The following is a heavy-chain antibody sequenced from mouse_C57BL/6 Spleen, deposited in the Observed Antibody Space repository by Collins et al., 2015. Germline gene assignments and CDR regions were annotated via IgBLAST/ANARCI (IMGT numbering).Heavy chain of an antibody. D-gene: IGHD1-1*01. CDR1: GYTFTNYW. J-gene: IGHJ3*01. CDR2: IDPNSGGT. CDR3: ARGGYSFAC. Sequence: QVQLQQPGAELVKPGASVKLSCKASGYTFTNYWMHWVKQRPGRSLEWIGRIDPNSGGTYYIEKFKSKATLTVDKPSSTAYMQLSSLTSEDSAVYYCARGGYSFACWGQGTLVTVSA. V-gene: IGHV1-72*01.